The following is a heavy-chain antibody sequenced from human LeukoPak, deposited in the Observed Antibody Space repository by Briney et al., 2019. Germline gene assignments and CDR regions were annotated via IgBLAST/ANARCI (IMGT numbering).Heavy chain of an antibody. CDR1: GGSFSGYY. CDR3: ARETYYGSGSYSDFALDY. J-gene: IGHJ4*02. V-gene: IGHV4-34*01. CDR2: INHSGST. Sequence: KPSETLSLTCAVYGGSFSGYYWSWIRQPPGKGLEWIGEINHSGSTNYNPSLKSRVTISVDTSKNQFSLKLSSVTAADTAVYYCARETYYGSGSYSDFALDYWGQGTLVTVSS. D-gene: IGHD3-10*01.